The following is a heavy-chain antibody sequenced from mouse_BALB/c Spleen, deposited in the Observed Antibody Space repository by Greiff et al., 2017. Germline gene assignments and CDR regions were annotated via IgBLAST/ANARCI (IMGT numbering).Heavy chain of an antibody. CDR1: GYSITSGYY. Sequence: VQLKESGPGLVKPSQSLSLTCSVTGYSITSGYYWNWIRQFPGNKLEWMGYISYDGSNNYNPSLKNRISITRDTSKNQFFLKLNSVTTEDTATYYCARGNYGNYVGFDYWGQGTTLTVSS. D-gene: IGHD2-1*01. CDR3: ARGNYGNYVGFDY. J-gene: IGHJ2*01. CDR2: ISYDGSN. V-gene: IGHV3-6*02.